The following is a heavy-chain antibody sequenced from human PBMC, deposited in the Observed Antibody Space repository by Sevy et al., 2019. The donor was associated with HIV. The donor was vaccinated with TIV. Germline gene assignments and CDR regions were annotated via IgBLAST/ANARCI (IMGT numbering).Heavy chain of an antibody. D-gene: IGHD1-26*01. CDR3: AGENAWGRGYS. Sequence: SETLSLTCTVSGGSITSLYWNWIRQPPGKGLEWIANIYNNGHINYNPSLKSRITLSLDKSKNQFSLRLSSVTAADTAMYYCAGENAWGRGYSWGQGTLVTVSS. CDR2: IYNNGHI. J-gene: IGHJ4*02. V-gene: IGHV4-59*08. CDR1: GGSITSLY.